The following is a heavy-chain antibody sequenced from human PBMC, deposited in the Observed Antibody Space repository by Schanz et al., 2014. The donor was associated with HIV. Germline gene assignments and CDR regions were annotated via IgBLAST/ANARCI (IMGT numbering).Heavy chain of an antibody. D-gene: IGHD4-17*01. CDR3: ARDLHDYGDARTDY. V-gene: IGHV3-21*02. CDR2: IGSGGGYN. Sequence: EVQLVESGGGLVEPGGSLRLSCEASGFSFSSFXXXXXXXXPATGRGPLSSIGSGGGYNYYADSVNGRFTISRDNAKNSLHLQMSRLGAEDTAVYYCARDLHDYGDARTDYWGQGILVTVSS. J-gene: IGHJ4*02. CDR1: GFSFSSFX.